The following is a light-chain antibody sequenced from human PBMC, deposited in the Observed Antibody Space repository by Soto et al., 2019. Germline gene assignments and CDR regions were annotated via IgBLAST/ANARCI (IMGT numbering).Light chain of an antibody. CDR2: DAS. J-gene: IGKJ2*01. Sequence: EIVLTQSPGTLSLSPGERGTLSCRASQSIRSSYLAWYQQKPGQAPRLLIYDASIRATGIPDRFSGSWSGSDFTLTIRSLEPEDFAVYYCQQYGNSPPFTFGQGTKLQSK. CDR3: QQYGNSPPFT. CDR1: QSIRSSY. V-gene: IGKV3-20*01.